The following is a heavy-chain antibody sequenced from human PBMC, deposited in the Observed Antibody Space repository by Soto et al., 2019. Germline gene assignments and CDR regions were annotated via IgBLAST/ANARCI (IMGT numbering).Heavy chain of an antibody. V-gene: IGHV1-69*06. CDR1: GGTFSSYA. J-gene: IGHJ4*02. CDR2: IIPIFGTA. D-gene: IGHD3-10*01. CDR3: ARGRRITRHFDY. Sequence: SVKVSCKASGGTFSSYAISWVRQAPGQGLEWMGGIIPIFGTANCAQKFRGRVTITADKSTSTAYMELSSLRSEDTAVYYCARGRRITRHFDYWGQGTLVTVSS.